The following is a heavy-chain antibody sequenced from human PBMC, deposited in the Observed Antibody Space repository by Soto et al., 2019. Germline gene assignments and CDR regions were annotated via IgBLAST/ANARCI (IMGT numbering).Heavy chain of an antibody. V-gene: IGHV5-51*01. CDR3: ARPRINRLWGHAFDI. Sequence: PGESLKISCQGSGYSFTSYWIGWVRQMPGKGLEWMGIIYPGDSDTRYSPSFQGQVTISADKSISTAYLQWSSLKASDTAMYYCARPRINRLWGHAFDIWGQGTMVTVSS. CDR1: GYSFTSYW. D-gene: IGHD3-16*01. J-gene: IGHJ3*02. CDR2: IYPGDSDT.